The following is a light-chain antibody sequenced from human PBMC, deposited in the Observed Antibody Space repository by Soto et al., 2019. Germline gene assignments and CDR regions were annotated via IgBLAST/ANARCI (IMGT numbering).Light chain of an antibody. J-gene: IGKJ1*01. CDR3: QQYDSSPWT. CDR2: GAS. V-gene: IGKV3-20*01. CDR1: QSVSSSF. Sequence: EIVLTQSPGTLSLSPGERATLSCRASQSVSSSFLAWYQQKPGQAPRLLIYGASSRATGIPDRFSGSGSGTGFPLTISRLEPEDFAVYYCQQYDSSPWTFGQGTKVEIK.